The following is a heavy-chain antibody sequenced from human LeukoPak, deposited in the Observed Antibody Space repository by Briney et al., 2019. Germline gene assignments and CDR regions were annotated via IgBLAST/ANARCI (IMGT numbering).Heavy chain of an antibody. Sequence: PSETLSLTCAVYGGSFSGYYWSWIRQPPGKGLEWIGEINHSGSTNYNPSLKSRVTISVDTSKNQFSLKLSSVTAADTAVYYCARVEYGSGDGGFDYWGQGTLVTVSS. V-gene: IGHV4-34*01. CDR1: GGSFSGYY. D-gene: IGHD3-10*01. CDR3: ARVEYGSGDGGFDY. J-gene: IGHJ4*02. CDR2: INHSGST.